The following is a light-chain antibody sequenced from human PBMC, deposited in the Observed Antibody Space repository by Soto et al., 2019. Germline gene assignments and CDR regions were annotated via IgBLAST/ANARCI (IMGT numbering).Light chain of an antibody. Sequence: QSALTQPASVSGSPGQSITISFTGTRDNVGAFNFVSWYQQHAGKAPKLIIFEVSNRPSGVSNRFSGSKSGDTASLTISGLQAEDEADYYCRSYVTPSARVFGTGTKVTVL. CDR2: EVS. CDR1: RDNVGAFNF. CDR3: RSYVTPSARV. V-gene: IGLV2-14*01. J-gene: IGLJ1*01.